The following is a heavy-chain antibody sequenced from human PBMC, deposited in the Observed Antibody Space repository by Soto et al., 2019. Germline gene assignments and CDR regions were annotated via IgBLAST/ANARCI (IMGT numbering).Heavy chain of an antibody. CDR1: GFTFSSYG. J-gene: IGHJ5*02. CDR2: ISYDGSNK. D-gene: IGHD6-19*01. CDR3: AREGSSCWHPFDP. Sequence: PGGSLRLSCAASGFTFSSYGMRWVRQAPGKGLEWVAVISYDGSNKYYADSVKGRFTISGDNSKNPLYLQMNSLRAEDTAVYYCAREGSSCWHPFDPWGQGTLVTVSS. V-gene: IGHV3-30*03.